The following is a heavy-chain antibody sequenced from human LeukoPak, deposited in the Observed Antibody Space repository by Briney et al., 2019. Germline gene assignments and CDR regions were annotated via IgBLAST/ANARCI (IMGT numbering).Heavy chain of an antibody. Sequence: PSETLSLTCTVSGGSISSYYWSWIRQPAGKGLEWIGRIYTNGSTNYNPSLKSRVTMSVDTSKNQFSLKLSSVTAADTAVYYCARSGFDSSGYHRDYFDYWGQGTLVTVSS. CDR3: ARSGFDSSGYHRDYFDY. CDR1: GGSISSYY. V-gene: IGHV4-4*07. D-gene: IGHD3-22*01. J-gene: IGHJ4*02. CDR2: IYTNGST.